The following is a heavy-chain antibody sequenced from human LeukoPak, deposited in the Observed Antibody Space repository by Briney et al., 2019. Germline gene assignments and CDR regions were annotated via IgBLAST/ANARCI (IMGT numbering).Heavy chain of an antibody. CDR3: ARDCSSTSCLPIP. CDR1: GFTFSDHY. Sequence: GGSLRLSCAASGFTFSDHYMDWVRQAPGKGLEWVGRTRNKANSYTTEYAASVKGRFTISRDDSKNSLYLQMNSLKTEDTAVYYCARDCSSTSCLPIPWGQGTLVTVSS. CDR2: TRNKANSYTT. D-gene: IGHD2-2*01. J-gene: IGHJ5*02. V-gene: IGHV3-72*01.